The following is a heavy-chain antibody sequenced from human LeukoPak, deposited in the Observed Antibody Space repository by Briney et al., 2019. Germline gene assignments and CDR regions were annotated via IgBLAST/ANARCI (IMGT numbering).Heavy chain of an antibody. CDR3: ARGGADYVIGY. J-gene: IGHJ4*02. V-gene: IGHV3-13*04. CDR2: IGTAGDT. Sequence: GGSLRLSCAASGFTFSSYDMHWVRQATGKGLEWVSAIGTAGDTYYPGSVKGRFTISRENAKNSLYLQMNNLRAEDTAVYYCARGGADYVIGYWGQGTLVTVSS. D-gene: IGHD4-17*01. CDR1: GFTFSSYD.